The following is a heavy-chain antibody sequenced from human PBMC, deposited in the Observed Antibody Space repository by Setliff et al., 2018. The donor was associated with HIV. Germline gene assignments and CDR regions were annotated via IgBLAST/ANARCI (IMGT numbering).Heavy chain of an antibody. D-gene: IGHD3-22*01. CDR1: GFTFSSYA. Sequence: GGSLRLSCSASGFTFSSYAMSWVRQAPGKGLEWVSVISGSGDSTYYADSVKGRFTISRDNSKNTLYLQMNNLRAEDTAVYYCAKDPSITMTIVIITPSFDIWGQGTMVTVSS. V-gene: IGHV3-23*01. J-gene: IGHJ3*02. CDR2: ISGSGDST. CDR3: AKDPSITMTIVIITPSFDI.